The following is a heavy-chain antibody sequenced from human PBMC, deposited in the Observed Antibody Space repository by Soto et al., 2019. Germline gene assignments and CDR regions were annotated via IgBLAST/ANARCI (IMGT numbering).Heavy chain of an antibody. J-gene: IGHJ4*02. V-gene: IGHV3-30*18. CDR2: VSHDGRNT. D-gene: IGHD6-19*01. Sequence: VQLVESGGGVVQPGRSLRLSCAASGFTFSDYVMHWVRQAPGKGLEWVAVVSHDGRNTHYADSVKGRFTISRDSSKNTVSLEMTSLIAEDTAVYYCAKGGRKWLVTSDFNYWGQGALVTVSS. CDR1: GFTFSDYV. CDR3: AKGGRKWLVTSDFNY.